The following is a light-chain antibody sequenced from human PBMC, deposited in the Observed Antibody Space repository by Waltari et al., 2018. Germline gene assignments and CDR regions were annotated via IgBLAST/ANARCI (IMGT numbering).Light chain of an antibody. Sequence: SYELTQPPSVSVSPGQTASITCSGDKLGGKFASWYQLRAGQSPVLVISQHNQRPSGVPERFSASYSGNTATLTISGTQAMDEADYYCQAWDSNTVIFDGGTKLSVL. J-gene: IGLJ2*01. CDR1: KLGGKF. CDR3: QAWDSNTVI. V-gene: IGLV3-1*01. CDR2: QHN.